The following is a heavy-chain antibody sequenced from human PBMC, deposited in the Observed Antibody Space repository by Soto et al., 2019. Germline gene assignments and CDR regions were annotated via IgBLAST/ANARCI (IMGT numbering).Heavy chain of an antibody. J-gene: IGHJ5*02. CDR2: IIPIFGTA. CDR1: GGTFSSYA. V-gene: IGHV1-69*01. D-gene: IGHD3-10*01. CDR3: ARSPRGNYYGSGSRWFDP. Sequence: QVQLVQSGAEVKKPGSSVKVSCKASGGTFSSYAISWVRQAPGQGLEWMGGIIPIFGTANYAQKFQGRVTITADESTSTAYMELSSLRSEDTAVYYCARSPRGNYYGSGSRWFDPWGQGTLVTVSS.